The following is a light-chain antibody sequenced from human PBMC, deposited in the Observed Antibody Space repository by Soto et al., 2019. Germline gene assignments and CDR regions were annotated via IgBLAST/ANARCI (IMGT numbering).Light chain of an antibody. CDR1: QRIDTW. J-gene: IGKJ2*01. Sequence: DIQMTQSPSTLSASVGDRVSITCRASQRIDTWLAWYQQKPGKAPKLLMYKASNLQSGVPSRFSGSGSGTEFTLTISSLQPDDFATYYCQQYESYPYIFGQGTKVEIK. CDR2: KAS. CDR3: QQYESYPYI. V-gene: IGKV1-5*03.